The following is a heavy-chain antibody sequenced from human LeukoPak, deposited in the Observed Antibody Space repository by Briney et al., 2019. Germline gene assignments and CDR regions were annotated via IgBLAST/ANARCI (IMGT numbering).Heavy chain of an antibody. D-gene: IGHD3-22*01. CDR2: INPSGGST. CDR3: ARDEKTYCYDSSGYYYDG. Sequence: ASVKVSCTASGYTFTSYYMHWVRQAPGQGLEWMGIINPSGGSTSYAQKFQGRVTMTRDTSTSTVYMELSSLRSEDTAVYYCARDEKTYCYDSSGYYYDGWGQGTLVTVSS. CDR1: GYTFTSYY. J-gene: IGHJ4*02. V-gene: IGHV1-46*01.